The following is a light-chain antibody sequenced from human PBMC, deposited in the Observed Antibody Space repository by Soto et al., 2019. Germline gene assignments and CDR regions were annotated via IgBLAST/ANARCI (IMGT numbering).Light chain of an antibody. V-gene: IGKV3-15*01. J-gene: IGKJ4*01. CDR2: STS. CDR3: QQYSDWPLT. CDR1: QSVYNN. Sequence: EIGMTQSPATLSVSPGERATLSCRASQSVYNNLAWYQQNPGQAPRLLIYSTSTRATGIPARFSGSGSGTEFTLTISSLQSEDFAGYYCQQYSDWPLTFGGGTKVEIK.